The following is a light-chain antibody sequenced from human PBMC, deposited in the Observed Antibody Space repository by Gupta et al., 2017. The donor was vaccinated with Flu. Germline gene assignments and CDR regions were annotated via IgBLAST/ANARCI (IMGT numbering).Light chain of an antibody. V-gene: IGLV2-14*04. J-gene: IGLJ2*01. CDR2: DVS. CDR3: SSYTSSSKVV. Sequence: TSSDVGGYNYVPWYQQHPGKAPKLMIYDVSNRPSGVSNRFSGSKSGNTASLTISGLQAEDEADYYCSSYTSSSKVVFGGGTKLTVL. CDR1: SSDVGGYNY.